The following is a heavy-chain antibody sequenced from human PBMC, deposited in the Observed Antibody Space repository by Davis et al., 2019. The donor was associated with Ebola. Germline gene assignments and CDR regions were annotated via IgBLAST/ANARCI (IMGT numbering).Heavy chain of an antibody. CDR2: IYSGGST. CDR3: ARDLNGDYS. D-gene: IGHD4-17*01. CDR1: GFTVSSNY. V-gene: IGHV3-53*01. Sequence: AESLSLSCAASGFTVSSNYMSCVRQAPGQGMEWVSVIYSGGSTYYADSVKGRFTISRDNSKNTLYLKMNSLRAEETAVYYCARDLNGDYSWGQGTLVTVSS. J-gene: IGHJ5*02.